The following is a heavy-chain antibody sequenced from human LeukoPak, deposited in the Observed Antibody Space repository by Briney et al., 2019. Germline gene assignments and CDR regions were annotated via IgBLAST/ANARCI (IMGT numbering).Heavy chain of an antibody. V-gene: IGHV4-59*11. D-gene: IGHD6-13*01. CDR1: GGSISSHY. CDR2: IHNSGSN. J-gene: IGHJ5*02. Sequence: PSETLSLTCSVSGGSISSHYWTWIRQPPGKGLEWIGYIHNSGSNNYNPSLKSRVTISVDTSRNQFSLKLTSVTAADTAVYYCARWLYSSSWSRCFDPWGQGTLVTVSS. CDR3: ARWLYSSSWSRCFDP.